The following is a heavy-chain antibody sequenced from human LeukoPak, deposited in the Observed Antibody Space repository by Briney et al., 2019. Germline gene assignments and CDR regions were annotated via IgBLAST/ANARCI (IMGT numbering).Heavy chain of an antibody. V-gene: IGHV5-51*01. Sequence: GESLKISSQVSGYSSPNYWIGWVRQMPGKGLEWMGNIYLGDSDTVYSPSFEGQVTISADKSINTVYLQWSSLKASDTAMYYCATTPSDYGDFMYYFDYWGQGTLVTVSS. CDR2: IYLGDSDT. CDR1: GYSSPNYW. J-gene: IGHJ4*02. CDR3: ATTPSDYGDFMYYFDY. D-gene: IGHD4-17*01.